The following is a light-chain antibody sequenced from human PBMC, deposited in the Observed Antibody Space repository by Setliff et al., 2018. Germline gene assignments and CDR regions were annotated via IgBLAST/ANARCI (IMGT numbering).Light chain of an antibody. J-gene: IGLJ1*01. CDR3: CSHAGISTFGV. CDR2: DVS. Sequence: QSVLTQPASVSGSPGQSITISCTGTSSDVGAYNFVSWYQQHPGKAPKLIIYDVSKRPSGLSNRFSGSKSDNTASLTISGLQADDEADYYCCSHAGISTFGVFGTGTKVTVL. CDR1: SSDVGAYNF. V-gene: IGLV2-23*02.